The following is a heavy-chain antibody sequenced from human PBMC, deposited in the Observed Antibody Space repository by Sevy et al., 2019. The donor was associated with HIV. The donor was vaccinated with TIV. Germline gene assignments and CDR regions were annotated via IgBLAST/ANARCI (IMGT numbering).Heavy chain of an antibody. D-gene: IGHD3-22*01. CDR3: ARDAGDSSGYYGYYYYYYGIDV. CDR2: IYTSGST. Sequence: SETLSLTCTVSGGSISSYYWSWIRQPAGKGLEWIGRIYTSGSTNYNPSLKSRVTMSVDTSKNQFSLKLSSVTAADTAVYYCARDAGDSSGYYGYYYYYYGIDVWGQGTTVTVSS. J-gene: IGHJ6*02. CDR1: GGSISSYY. V-gene: IGHV4-4*07.